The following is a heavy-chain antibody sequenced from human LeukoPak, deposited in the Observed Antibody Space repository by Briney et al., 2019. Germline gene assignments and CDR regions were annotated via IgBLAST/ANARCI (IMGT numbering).Heavy chain of an antibody. CDR1: GGSFSGYY. Sequence: SETLSLTCAVYGGSFSGYYWSWIRQPPGKGLEWIGEINHSGSTNYNPSLKSRVTISVDTSKNQFSLKLSSVTAADTAVYYCARGYYDILTCYYSATDYWGQGTLVTVSS. D-gene: IGHD3-9*01. CDR3: ARGYYDILTCYYSATDY. V-gene: IGHV4-34*01. CDR2: INHSGST. J-gene: IGHJ4*02.